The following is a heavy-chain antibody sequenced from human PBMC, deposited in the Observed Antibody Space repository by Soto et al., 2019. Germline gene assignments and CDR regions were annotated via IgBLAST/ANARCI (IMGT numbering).Heavy chain of an antibody. Sequence: PGGSLRLSCAASGFTFSSYWMHWVRQAPGKGLEWVSSISSSSSYIYYADSVKGRFTISRDNAKNSLYLQMNSLRAEDTAVYYCAKEGTTKRSYYFDFWGQGTLVTVSS. D-gene: IGHD1-26*01. J-gene: IGHJ4*02. CDR3: AKEGTTKRSYYFDF. CDR1: GFTFSSYW. V-gene: IGHV3-21*01. CDR2: ISSSSSYI.